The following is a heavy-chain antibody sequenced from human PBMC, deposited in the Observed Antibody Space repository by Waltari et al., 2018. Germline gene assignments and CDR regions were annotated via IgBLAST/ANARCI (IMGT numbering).Heavy chain of an antibody. D-gene: IGHD1-26*01. Sequence: QVQLQESGPGLVKPSQTLYLTCTVSGDSISSGGYYWSWIRQHPGKGLEWIGNIFHSGSTSDNPSLKSRMTISADTSKNQFALKLRSVTAADTAVYYCARGILGATTSAYYYHGLDVWGQGTTVTVSS. J-gene: IGHJ6*02. CDR1: GDSISSGGYY. V-gene: IGHV4-31*03. CDR3: ARGILGATTSAYYYHGLDV. CDR2: IFHSGST.